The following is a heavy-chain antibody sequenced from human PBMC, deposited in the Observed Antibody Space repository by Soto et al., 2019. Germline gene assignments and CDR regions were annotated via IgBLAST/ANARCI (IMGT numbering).Heavy chain of an antibody. V-gene: IGHV3-48*03. D-gene: IGHD3-3*01. CDR1: GFTFGSHG. CDR3: ARDRSLIFAVPPYGMDV. Sequence: GGSLRLSCVVSGFTFGSHGMNAVGQAGGKGQKCVTKISESGRTTSYADSVMGRFTLSRDKARDSLYLQINSLRAEDTAVYYCARDRSLIFAVPPYGMDVWGQGTTVTVPS. J-gene: IGHJ6*02. CDR2: ISESGRTT.